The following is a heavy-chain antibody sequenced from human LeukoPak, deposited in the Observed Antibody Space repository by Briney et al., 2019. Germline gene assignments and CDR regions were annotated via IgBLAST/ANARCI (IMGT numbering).Heavy chain of an antibody. CDR3: AGEWSDYYHYMDV. D-gene: IGHD2-8*01. Sequence: SETLSLTCTVSGASISSYYWTRIRQPAGKGLEWIGRIYTSGNINYNPSLNYNPSLKSRVTMSVDTSKNQFSLKLSSVTAADTAVYYCAGEWSDYYHYMDVWGKGTMVTVSS. J-gene: IGHJ6*03. V-gene: IGHV4-4*07. CDR2: IYTSGNI. CDR1: GASISSYY.